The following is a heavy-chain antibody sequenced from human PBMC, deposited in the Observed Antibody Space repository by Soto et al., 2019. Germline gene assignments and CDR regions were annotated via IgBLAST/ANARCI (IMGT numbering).Heavy chain of an antibody. J-gene: IGHJ4*02. Sequence: SETLSLTCTVSGGSISSGGYYWSWIRQHPGKGLEWIGYIYHSGSTNYNPSLKSRVTISVDTSKNQFSLKLSSVTAADTAVYYCARGLIAVAGKRLDYWGQGTLVTVSS. D-gene: IGHD6-19*01. V-gene: IGHV4-31*03. CDR2: IYHSGST. CDR1: GGSISSGGYY. CDR3: ARGLIAVAGKRLDY.